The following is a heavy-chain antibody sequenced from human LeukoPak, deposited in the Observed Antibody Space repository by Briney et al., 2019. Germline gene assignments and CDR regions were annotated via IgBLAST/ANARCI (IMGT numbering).Heavy chain of an antibody. V-gene: IGHV3-21*01. CDR1: GFTFSSYS. J-gene: IGHJ4*02. CDR3: ARSFLSIAAAATDY. D-gene: IGHD6-13*01. CDR2: ISSSSSSYI. Sequence: GGSLRLSCAASGFTFSSYSMNWVRQAPGKGLEWVSSISSSSSSYIYYADSVKGRFTISRDNAKNPLYLQMNSLRAEDTAVYYCARSFLSIAAAATDYWGQGTLVTVSS.